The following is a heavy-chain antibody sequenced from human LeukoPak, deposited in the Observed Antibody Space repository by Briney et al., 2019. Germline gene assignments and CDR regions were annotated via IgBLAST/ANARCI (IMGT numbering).Heavy chain of an antibody. CDR3: AMLPPGRIAAAVPFDY. CDR1: GGSISSYY. CDR2: IYYSGST. V-gene: IGHV4-59*12. D-gene: IGHD6-13*01. Sequence: SETLSLTCTVSGGSISSYYWSWIRKPPGKGLEWIGYIYYSGSTNYNPSLKSRVTISVDTSKNQFSLKLSSVTAADTAVYYCAMLPPGRIAAAVPFDYWGQGTLVTVSS. J-gene: IGHJ4*02.